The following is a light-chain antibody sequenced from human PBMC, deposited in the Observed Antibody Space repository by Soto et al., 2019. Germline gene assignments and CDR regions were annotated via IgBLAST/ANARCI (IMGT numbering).Light chain of an antibody. Sequence: QSALTQPASVSGSPGQSITISCTGTSSDVGTYRYVSWYQQHPGKAPKLMIYAVSNRPSGVSNRFSGSKSGNTASLTISGLQDEDEADYYCSSYTRSSTLIFGGGTQLTVL. V-gene: IGLV2-14*01. CDR3: SSYTRSSTLI. J-gene: IGLJ2*01. CDR2: AVS. CDR1: SSDVGTYRY.